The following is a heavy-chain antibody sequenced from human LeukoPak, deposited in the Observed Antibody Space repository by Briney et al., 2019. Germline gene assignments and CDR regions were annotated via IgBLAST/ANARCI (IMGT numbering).Heavy chain of an antibody. CDR1: GGSIRSTSYY. CDR3: ARESEELRPYYYYYYMDV. J-gene: IGHJ6*03. D-gene: IGHD3-3*01. V-gene: IGHV4-61*01. CDR2: IYYSGST. Sequence: PSETLSLTCTVSGGSIRSTSYYWGWIRQPPGKGLEWIGYIYYSGSTNYNPSLKSRVTISVDTSKNQFSLKLSSVTAADTAVYYCARESEELRPYYYYYYMDVWGKGTTVTVSS.